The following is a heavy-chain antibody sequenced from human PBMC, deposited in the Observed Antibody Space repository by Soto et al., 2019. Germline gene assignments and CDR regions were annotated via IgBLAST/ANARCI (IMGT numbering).Heavy chain of an antibody. CDR1: GYTLTKYA. J-gene: IGHJ4*02. Sequence: GASVKGCCQASGYTLTKYAIHWVRPAPRQRLEWMGWINAGNANTKYSQKFQDRVTITGDTSASTTYMDLSSLRSEDTAVYYCARGPKSGSYFLSCFDYWGQGTLVTVSS. CDR2: INAGNANT. V-gene: IGHV1-3*01. CDR3: ARGPKSGSYFLSCFDY. D-gene: IGHD1-26*01.